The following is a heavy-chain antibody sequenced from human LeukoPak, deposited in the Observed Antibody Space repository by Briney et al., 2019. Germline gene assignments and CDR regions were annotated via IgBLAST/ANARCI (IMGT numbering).Heavy chain of an antibody. D-gene: IGHD3-22*01. J-gene: IGHJ4*02. CDR2: ISSSSSYI. V-gene: IGHV3-21*01. CDR1: GFTFSSYS. Sequence: TGGSLRLSCAASGFTFSSYSMNWVRQAPGKGLEWVSSISSSSSYIYYADSVKGRFTISRDNAKSSLYLQMNSLRAEDTAVYYCASLPDSSGYYYGPRTRGDFDYWGQGTLVTVSS. CDR3: ASLPDSSGYYYGPRTRGDFDY.